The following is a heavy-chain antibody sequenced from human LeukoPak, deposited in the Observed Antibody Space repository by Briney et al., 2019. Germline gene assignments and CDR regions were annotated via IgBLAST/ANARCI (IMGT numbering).Heavy chain of an antibody. D-gene: IGHD6-13*01. J-gene: IGHJ4*02. CDR1: GGSFSGYY. Sequence: SETLSLTCAVYGGSFSGYYWSWIRQPPGKGLEWIGENNHSGSTNYNPSLKSRVTISVDTSKNQFSLKLSSVTAADTAVYYCARGRRYSSSFVDCWGQGTLVTVSS. CDR3: ARGRRYSSSFVDC. CDR2: NNHSGST. V-gene: IGHV4-34*01.